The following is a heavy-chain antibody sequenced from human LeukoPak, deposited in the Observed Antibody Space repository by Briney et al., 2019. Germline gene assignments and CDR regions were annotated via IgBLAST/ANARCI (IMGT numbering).Heavy chain of an antibody. CDR1: GFTFSSYS. V-gene: IGHV3-21*01. J-gene: IGHJ4*02. CDR3: ASCSGGSCYLDY. D-gene: IGHD2-15*01. Sequence: GGSLRLSCAASGFTFSSYSMNWVRQAPGKGLEGVSSISSSSSYIYYADSVKGRFTIYRDNAKNSLYLQMNSLRAEDTAVYYCASCSGGSCYLDYWGQGTLVTVSS. CDR2: ISSSSSYI.